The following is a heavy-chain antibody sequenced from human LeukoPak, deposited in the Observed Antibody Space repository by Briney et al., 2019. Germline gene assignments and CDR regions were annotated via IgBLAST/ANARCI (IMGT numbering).Heavy chain of an antibody. CDR3: ARGRRGSSSWYLYYYYGMDV. Sequence: PETLSLTCTVSGGSISSSSNYWGWIRQPPGKGLEWIGSIYYSGTTYYNPPLKSRVTISVDTSKNQLSLKLSSVTAADTAVYYCARGRRGSSSWYLYYYYGMDVWGQGTTVTVSS. CDR2: IYYSGTT. V-gene: IGHV4-39*01. CDR1: GGSISSSSNY. J-gene: IGHJ6*02. D-gene: IGHD6-13*01.